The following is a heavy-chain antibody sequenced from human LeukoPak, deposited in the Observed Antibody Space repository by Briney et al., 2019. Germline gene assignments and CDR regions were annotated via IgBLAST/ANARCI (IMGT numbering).Heavy chain of an antibody. J-gene: IGHJ4*02. Sequence: SETLSLTCTVSGGSISSYYWSWIRQPPGKGLEWIGYIYYSGSTNYNPSLKSRVTISVDTSKNQFSLKLSSVTAADTAVYYCASGSSGWGDYFDYWGRGTLVTVSS. CDR1: GGSISSYY. V-gene: IGHV4-59*01. D-gene: IGHD6-19*01. CDR3: ASGSSGWGDYFDY. CDR2: IYYSGST.